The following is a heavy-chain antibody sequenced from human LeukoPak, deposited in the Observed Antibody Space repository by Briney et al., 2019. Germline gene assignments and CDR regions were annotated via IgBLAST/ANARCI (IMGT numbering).Heavy chain of an antibody. CDR1: GYTFTSYY. V-gene: IGHV1-2*02. J-gene: IGHJ4*02. D-gene: IGHD5-24*01. CDR3: AVSWEMATAIDY. Sequence: ASVKVSCKASGYTFTSYYMHWVRQAPGQGLEWMGWINPNSGGTNYAQKFQGRVTMTRDTSISTAYMELSRLRSDDTAVYYCAVSWEMATAIDYWGQGTLVTVSS. CDR2: INPNSGGT.